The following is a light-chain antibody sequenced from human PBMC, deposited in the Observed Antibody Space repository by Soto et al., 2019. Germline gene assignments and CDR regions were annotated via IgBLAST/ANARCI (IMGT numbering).Light chain of an antibody. Sequence: QLVLTQSSSASASLGSSVKLTCTLSSGHSSYIIAWHQQQPGKAPRYLMKLEGSGSYNKGSGVPDRFSGSSSGADRYLTISNLPFEDEADYYCETWYSNTPTVFGGGTKVTVL. V-gene: IGLV4-60*02. CDR1: SGHSSYI. J-gene: IGLJ3*02. CDR3: ETWYSNTPTV. CDR2: LEGSGSY.